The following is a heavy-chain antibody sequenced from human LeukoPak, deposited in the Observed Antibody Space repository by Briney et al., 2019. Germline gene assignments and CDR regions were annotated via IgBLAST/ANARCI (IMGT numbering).Heavy chain of an antibody. V-gene: IGHV1-69*01. J-gene: IGHJ4*02. CDR1: GGTFSSYA. CDR2: IIPIFGTA. Sequence: EASVKVSCKASGGTFSSYAISWVRQAPGQGLEWMGGIIPIFGTANYAQKFQGRVTITADESTSTAYMELSSLRSEDTAVYYCASRECSGGSCYSGKFDYWGQGTLVTVSS. D-gene: IGHD2-15*01. CDR3: ASRECSGGSCYSGKFDY.